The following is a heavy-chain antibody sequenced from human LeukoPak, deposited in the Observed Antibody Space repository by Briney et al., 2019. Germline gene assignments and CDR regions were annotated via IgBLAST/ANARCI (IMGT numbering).Heavy chain of an antibody. D-gene: IGHD1-26*01. Sequence: GGSLRLSCSVSGFTFSSYWMSWVRQAPGKGLEWVANIKQDGSEKYYVDSVKGRFTISRDNAKNSLYLQMNSLRAEDTAVYYCARVKGATSDYWGQGTLVTVSS. CDR1: GFTFSSYW. J-gene: IGHJ4*02. V-gene: IGHV3-7*01. CDR2: IKQDGSEK. CDR3: ARVKGATSDY.